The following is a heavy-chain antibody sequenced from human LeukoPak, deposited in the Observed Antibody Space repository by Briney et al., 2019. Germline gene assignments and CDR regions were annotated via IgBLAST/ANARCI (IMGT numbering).Heavy chain of an antibody. J-gene: IGHJ4*02. CDR1: GFTFSSYS. V-gene: IGHV3-21*01. CDR3: ARGILRYRRIQLWTAYYFDY. CDR2: ISSSSSYI. Sequence: GESLRLSCAASGFTFSSYSMNWVRQAPGKGLEWVSSISSSSSYIYYADSVKGRFTISRDNAKNSLYLQMNSLRAEDTAVYYCARGILRYRRIQLWTAYYFDYWGQGTLVTVSS. D-gene: IGHD5-18*01.